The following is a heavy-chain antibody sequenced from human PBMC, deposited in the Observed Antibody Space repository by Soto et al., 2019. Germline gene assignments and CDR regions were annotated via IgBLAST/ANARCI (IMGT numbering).Heavy chain of an antibody. Sequence: PGGSLRLSCAASGFTFCRNAMHWVRQAPRKAQGRVAVISYDGCNKYYAGSGKGRFTSSRDNTKNTLYLQMNSLRAEDTAVYYCARGLDDSGRRWGQGTLITVSS. CDR1: GFTFCRNA. V-gene: IGHV3-30-3*01. CDR3: ARGLDDSGRR. D-gene: IGHD3-22*01. CDR2: ISYDGCNK. J-gene: IGHJ4*02.